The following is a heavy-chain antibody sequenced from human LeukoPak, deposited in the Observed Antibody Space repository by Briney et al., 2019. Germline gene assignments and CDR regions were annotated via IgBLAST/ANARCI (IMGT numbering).Heavy chain of an antibody. CDR2: IIPIFGTA. D-gene: IGHD3/OR15-3a*01. CDR3: ARGRGLHRGDAFDI. V-gene: IGHV1-69*05. J-gene: IGHJ3*02. CDR1: GGTFSSYA. Sequence: ASVKVSCKASGGTFSSYAISWVRQAPGQGLEWMGGIIPIFGTANYAQKFQGRVTITTDESTSTAYMELSSLRSEDTAVYYCARGRGLHRGDAFDIWGQGTMVTVSS.